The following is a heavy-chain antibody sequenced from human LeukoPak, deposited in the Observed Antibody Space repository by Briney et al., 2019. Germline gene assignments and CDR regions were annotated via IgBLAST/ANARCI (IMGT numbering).Heavy chain of an antibody. D-gene: IGHD3-10*01. CDR1: GFTFSSYA. J-gene: IGHJ4*02. Sequence: GGSLRLSCATSGFTFSSYAMNWVRQTPGKGLEWVSAISGRGGSTYYADSVKGRFTISRDNSKNTLYLQMNGLRAEDTAVYYCARDDGSSCFAYWGQGTQVTVSS. CDR3: ARDDGSSCFAY. CDR2: ISGRGGST. V-gene: IGHV3-23*01.